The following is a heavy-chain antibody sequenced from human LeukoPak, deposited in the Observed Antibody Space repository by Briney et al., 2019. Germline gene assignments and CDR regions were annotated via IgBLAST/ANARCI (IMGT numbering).Heavy chain of an antibody. CDR1: GGSIRGYF. CDR2: IYNSGST. D-gene: IGHD6-13*01. Sequence: SETLSLTCTVSGGSIRGYFWTWIRQPPGKGLEWIGYIYNSGSTNYNPSLKSRVTIAVDTSKNQLSLRLSSVTAADTAVYYCAMAYSSSWYYFDYWGQGTLVTVSS. J-gene: IGHJ4*02. CDR3: AMAYSSSWYYFDY. V-gene: IGHV4-59*01.